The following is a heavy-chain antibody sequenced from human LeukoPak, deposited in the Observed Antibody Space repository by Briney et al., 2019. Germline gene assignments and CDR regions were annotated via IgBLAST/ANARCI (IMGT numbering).Heavy chain of an antibody. V-gene: IGHV1-8*01. CDR1: GYTFTSYD. D-gene: IGHD2-2*01. Sequence: ASVKLSCKASGYTFTSYDINWVRQATGQGLECMGWMNPNSGNTGYAQKFQGRVTMTRNTSISTAYMELSSLRSEDTAVYYCATVGYCSSTSCSKSNWFDPWGQGTLVTVSS. CDR3: ATVGYCSSTSCSKSNWFDP. CDR2: MNPNSGNT. J-gene: IGHJ5*02.